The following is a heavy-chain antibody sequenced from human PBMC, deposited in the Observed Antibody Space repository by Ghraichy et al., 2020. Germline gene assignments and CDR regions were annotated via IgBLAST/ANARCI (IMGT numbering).Heavy chain of an antibody. V-gene: IGHV4-34*01. D-gene: IGHD3-3*01. J-gene: IGHJ5*02. CDR1: GGSFSGYY. CDR2: INQSGSS. CDR3: ARVPDGLRVVIITGFDP. Sequence: SETLSLTCAVYGGSFSGYYWSWIRQPPGKGLEWIGEINQSGSSSYNPSLESRVTISLDTSKNQFSLKLSSVTAADTAVYYCARVPDGLRVVIITGFDPWGQGTLVTVSS.